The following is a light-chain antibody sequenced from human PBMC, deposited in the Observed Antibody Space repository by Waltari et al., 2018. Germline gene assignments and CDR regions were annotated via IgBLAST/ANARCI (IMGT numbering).Light chain of an antibody. J-gene: IGKJ1*01. CDR3: LHATFWPWT. V-gene: IGKV2-30*02. CDR1: RSLAHSDGNTY. Sequence: DVVVTQSPLSLPVTLGQPASVSCRSSRSLAHSDGNTYLSWFHQRPGQSPRRLIYKVSNRDSGVPDRFSGSGSGTDFTLKINRVEAGDVGLYYCLHATFWPWTFGQGTKVEI. CDR2: KVS.